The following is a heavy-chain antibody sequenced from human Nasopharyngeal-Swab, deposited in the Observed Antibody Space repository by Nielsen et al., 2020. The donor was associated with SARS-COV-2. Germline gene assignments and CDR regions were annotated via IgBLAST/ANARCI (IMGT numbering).Heavy chain of an antibody. D-gene: IGHD6-13*01. CDR1: GFTFSSYS. Sequence: GESLKISCAASGFTFSSYSMNWVRQAPGKGLEWVSYISSSGSTIYYADSVKGRFTISRDNAKNSLYLQMNSLRAEDTAVYYCARDQRVSAAGTRHLFDYWGQGTLVTVSS. CDR2: ISSSGSTI. CDR3: ARDQRVSAAGTRHLFDY. V-gene: IGHV3-48*04. J-gene: IGHJ4*02.